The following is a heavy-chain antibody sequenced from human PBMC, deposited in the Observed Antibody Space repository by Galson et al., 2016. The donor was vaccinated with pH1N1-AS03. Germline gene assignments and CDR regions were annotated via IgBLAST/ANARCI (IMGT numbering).Heavy chain of an antibody. CDR2: IYTGGDT. D-gene: IGHD5-24*01. J-gene: IGHJ4*02. Sequence: SLRLSCAVSGLSVAKNYMSWVSQAPGKGLEWVSSIYTGGDTFYTDSVRGRFTISRDDSKNTLYLQMNSLRAADTAMYYCARVDSSTYSDGWVPFDYWGQGTLVTVSS. V-gene: IGHV3-53*01. CDR3: ARVDSSTYSDGWVPFDY. CDR1: GLSVAKNY.